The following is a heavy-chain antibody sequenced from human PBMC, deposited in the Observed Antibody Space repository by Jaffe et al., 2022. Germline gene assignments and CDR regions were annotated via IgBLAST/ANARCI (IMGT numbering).Heavy chain of an antibody. CDR3: TRLVEMPTIRNAFDI. D-gene: IGHD2-2*01. J-gene: IGHJ3*02. Sequence: EVQLVESGGGLVQPGGSLKLSCAASGFTFSGSAIHWVRQASGKGLEWVGRIRIKTNTYATAYAASVKGRFTVSRDDSENTAYLQMNSLITEDTAVYYCTRLVEMPTIRNAFDIWGQGTVVTVSS. CDR2: IRIKTNTYAT. V-gene: IGHV3-73*02. CDR1: GFTFSGSA.